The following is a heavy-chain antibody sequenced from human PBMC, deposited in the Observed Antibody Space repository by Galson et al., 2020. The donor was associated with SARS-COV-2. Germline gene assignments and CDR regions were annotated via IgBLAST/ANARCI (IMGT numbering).Heavy chain of an antibody. CDR3: ARDRGYSYGETLLDY. D-gene: IGHD5-18*01. J-gene: IGHJ4*02. V-gene: IGHV3-30*03. CDR2: ISYDGSNK. CDR1: GFTFSSYG. Sequence: GESLKISCAASGFTFSSYGLHWVRPAPGKGLEWVAVISYDGSNKYYADSVKGRFTISRDNSKNTLYLQLNSLRAEDTAVYYCARDRGYSYGETLLDYWGQGTLVTVSS.